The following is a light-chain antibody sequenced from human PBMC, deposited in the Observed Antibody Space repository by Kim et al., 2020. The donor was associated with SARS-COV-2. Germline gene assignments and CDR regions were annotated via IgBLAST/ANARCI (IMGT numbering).Light chain of an antibody. J-gene: IGLJ2*01. CDR1: SSDVGGYNY. CDR2: DVS. V-gene: IGLV2-14*03. CDR3: SSYTSSSTLVV. Sequence: QSALTQPAPVSGSLGQSFTISCTGTSSDVGGYNYVSWYQQHPGKAPKLMIYDVSNRPSGVSNRFSGSKSGNTASLTISGLQAEDEADYYCSSYTSSSTLVVFGGGTQLTVL.